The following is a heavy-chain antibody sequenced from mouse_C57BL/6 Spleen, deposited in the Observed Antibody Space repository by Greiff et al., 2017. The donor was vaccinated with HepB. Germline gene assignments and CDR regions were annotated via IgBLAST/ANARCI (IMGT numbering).Heavy chain of an antibody. CDR2: IYPSDSET. D-gene: IGHD1-1*01. J-gene: IGHJ2*01. Sequence: QVQLQQPGAELVRPGSSVKLSCKASGYTFTSYWMDWVKQRPGQGLEWIGNIYPSDSETHYNQKFKDKATLTVDKSSSTAYMQLSSLTSEDSAVYYCARSGYYGSSYGFDYWGQGTTLTVSS. CDR3: ARSGYYGSSYGFDY. V-gene: IGHV1-61*01. CDR1: GYTFTSYW.